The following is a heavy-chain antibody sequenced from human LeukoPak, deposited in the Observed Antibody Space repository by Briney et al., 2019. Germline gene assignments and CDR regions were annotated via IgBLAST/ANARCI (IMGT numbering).Heavy chain of an antibody. CDR3: ARGTVAGKAPY. CDR2: ISSSGSTI. J-gene: IGHJ4*02. D-gene: IGHD6-19*01. CDR1: GFTFSSHS. Sequence: PGGSLRLSCAASGFTFSSHSMNWVRQAPWKGREWVSYISSSGSTIYYADSVKGRFSISRDNAKNSLHLQMNSLRAEDTAVYYCARGTVAGKAPYWGQGTLVTVSS. V-gene: IGHV3-48*01.